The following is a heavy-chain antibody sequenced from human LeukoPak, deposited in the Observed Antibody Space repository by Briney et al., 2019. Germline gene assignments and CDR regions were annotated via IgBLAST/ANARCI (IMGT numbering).Heavy chain of an antibody. Sequence: SETLSLTCTVSGYFISSGYYWGWIRQPPGKGLEWIGSIYHSGSTYYNPSLKSRVTISVDTSKNQFSLKLSSVTAADTAVYYCARGDGSGSSSYGLDVWGQGSTVTVSS. D-gene: IGHD3-10*01. CDR1: GYFISSGYY. CDR2: IYHSGST. V-gene: IGHV4-38-2*02. J-gene: IGHJ6*02. CDR3: ARGDGSGSSSYGLDV.